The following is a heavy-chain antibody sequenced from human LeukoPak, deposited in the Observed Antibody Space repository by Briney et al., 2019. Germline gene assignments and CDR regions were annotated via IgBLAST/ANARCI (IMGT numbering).Heavy chain of an antibody. Sequence: PSETLSLTCTVSGGSISSGDYYWSWIRQPPGKGLEWIGYIYYSGGTYYNPSLKSRVTISVDTSKNQFSLKLSSVTAADTAVYCCARGAAAAVNFDYWGQGTLVTVSS. CDR2: IYYSGGT. D-gene: IGHD6-13*01. J-gene: IGHJ4*02. V-gene: IGHV4-30-4*01. CDR3: ARGAAAAVNFDY. CDR1: GGSISSGDYY.